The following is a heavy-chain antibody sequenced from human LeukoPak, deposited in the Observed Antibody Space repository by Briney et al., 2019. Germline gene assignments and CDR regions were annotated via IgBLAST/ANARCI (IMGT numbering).Heavy chain of an antibody. CDR2: ISGSGGST. CDR3: ATAGYGDYFDY. J-gene: IGHJ4*02. CDR1: GFTFSSYA. Sequence: GGSLRLSCAASGFTFSSYAMSWVRQAPGKGLEWVSAISGSGGSTYYADSVKGRFTISRDNSKNTLYLQMNSLRAEDAAVYYCATAGYGDYFDYWGQGTLVTVSS. V-gene: IGHV3-23*01. D-gene: IGHD4-17*01.